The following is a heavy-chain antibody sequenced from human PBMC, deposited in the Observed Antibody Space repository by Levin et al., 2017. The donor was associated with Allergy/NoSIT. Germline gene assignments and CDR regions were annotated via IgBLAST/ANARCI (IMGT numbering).Heavy chain of an antibody. J-gene: IGHJ1*01. D-gene: IGHD3-10*01. CDR1: GYSFSTYW. V-gene: IGHV5-51*01. Sequence: GESLKISCQGSGYSFSTYWIAWVRQVPGKGLEWMGMIYPGDSDTRYSPSFQGHVNISVDKSINTAYVQWSSLRASDTAIYYCAARDSGFGLEHWAQGTLVTVSS. CDR2: IYPGDSDT. CDR3: AARDSGFGLEH.